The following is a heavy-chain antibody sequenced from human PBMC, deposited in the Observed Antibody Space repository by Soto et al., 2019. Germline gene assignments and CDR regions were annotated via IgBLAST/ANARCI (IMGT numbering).Heavy chain of an antibody. CDR2: ISTYSGNT. Sequence: GASVKVSCKAAGYRFSSDGICWGRQAPGQGLQWMGWISTYSGNTNFAQDFRDRLTMTTDTSTNTAYMELRSLRSGDMAVYYCVRVNEGVYYDSSGYYDFWGQGTLVTVSS. D-gene: IGHD3-22*01. J-gene: IGHJ4*02. CDR1: GYRFSSDG. CDR3: VRVNEGVYYDSSGYYDF. V-gene: IGHV1-18*03.